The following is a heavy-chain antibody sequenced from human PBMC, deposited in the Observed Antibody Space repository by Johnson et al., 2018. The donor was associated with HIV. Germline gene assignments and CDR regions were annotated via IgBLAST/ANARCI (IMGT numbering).Heavy chain of an antibody. D-gene: IGHD3-22*01. V-gene: IGHV3-66*03. CDR1: GFTVSSNY. CDR3: ARDRAEAYYYDSSGRKSGFEI. CDR2: IYSGGST. J-gene: IGHJ3*02. Sequence: MQLVESGGGLIQPGGSLRLSCAASGFTVSSNYMSWVRQAPGKGLERVSVIYSGGSTYYTDSVQGRFTLSRDNSQNTLYLQMNSLRAEDTAVYYCARDRAEAYYYDSSGRKSGFEIGGQGTMVTVSS.